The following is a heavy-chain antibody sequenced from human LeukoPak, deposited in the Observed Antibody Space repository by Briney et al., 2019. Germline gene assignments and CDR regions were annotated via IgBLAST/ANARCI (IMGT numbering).Heavy chain of an antibody. CDR2: IKQDGSEK. D-gene: IGHD3-22*01. CDR1: GFTFSSYW. CDR3: AREFPYYYDSSGYLYYFDY. V-gene: IGHV3-7*01. J-gene: IGHJ4*02. Sequence: GGSLRLSCAASGFTFSSYWMSWVRQALGKGLEWVANIKQDGSEKYYVDSVKGRFTISRDNAKNSLYLQMNSLRAEDTAVYYCAREFPYYYDSSGYLYYFDYWGQGTLVTVSS.